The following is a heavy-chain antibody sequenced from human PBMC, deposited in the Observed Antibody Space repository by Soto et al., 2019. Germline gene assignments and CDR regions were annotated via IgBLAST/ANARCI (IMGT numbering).Heavy chain of an antibody. Sequence: GVLRLSCAASGFTFSSYWMSWVRQAPGKGLGWGANIKQDGSENYYVESVKGRFTISRDNAKNSLYLQTNSLRAEDTAVYYCARARLYYDFCFDYWGQGTLVTVS. V-gene: IGHV3-7*01. CDR1: GFTFSSYW. CDR2: IKQDGSEN. J-gene: IGHJ4*02. CDR3: ARARLYYDFCFDY. D-gene: IGHD3-3*01.